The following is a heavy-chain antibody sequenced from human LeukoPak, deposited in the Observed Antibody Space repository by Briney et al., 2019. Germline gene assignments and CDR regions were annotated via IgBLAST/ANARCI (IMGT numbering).Heavy chain of an antibody. Sequence: GGSLRLSCAGSGFTFSNYEIHWVRQAPGQGLVWVPRINPAGSSTNYADSVKGRFTISRDNAMNTLYLHLNSLRAEDTAVYYCARGVRGSYGTDLWGQGTLVTVSS. CDR1: GFTFSNYE. CDR3: ARGVRGSYGTDL. V-gene: IGHV3-74*01. D-gene: IGHD1-26*01. CDR2: INPAGSST. J-gene: IGHJ5*02.